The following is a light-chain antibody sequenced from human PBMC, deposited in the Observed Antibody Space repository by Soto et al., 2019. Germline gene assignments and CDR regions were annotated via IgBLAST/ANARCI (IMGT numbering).Light chain of an antibody. J-gene: IGKJ1*01. Sequence: EIVLTQSPATLSLSPGERATLSCRASQSVSSNNLAWYQQRPGQAPGLLIYGASTRATGIPARFSGSGSGTEFTLTISSLQSEDFAVYYCQQYNNWPRTFGQGTKVDI. CDR3: QQYNNWPRT. CDR2: GAS. CDR1: QSVSSN. V-gene: IGKV3-15*01.